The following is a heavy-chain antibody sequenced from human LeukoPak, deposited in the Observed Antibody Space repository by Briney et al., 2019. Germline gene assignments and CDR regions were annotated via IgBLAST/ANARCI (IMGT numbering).Heavy chain of an antibody. D-gene: IGHD6-19*01. CDR1: GGSLSGYY. J-gene: IGHJ4*02. Sequence: PSETLSLTCAVSGGSLSGYYWSWIRQPPGKGLEWSGEINHSGSTNYNPSPNSRVTISVDTSKNQLSLKLSSMTAADTAVYYCARQWLVSPLFDYWGQGTLVTVSS. CDR3: ARQWLVSPLFDY. CDR2: INHSGST. V-gene: IGHV4-34*01.